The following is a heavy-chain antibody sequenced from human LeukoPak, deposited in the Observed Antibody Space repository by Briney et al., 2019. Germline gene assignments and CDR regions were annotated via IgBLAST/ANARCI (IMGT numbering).Heavy chain of an antibody. D-gene: IGHD6-13*01. CDR2: ISSSGST. CDR3: AKVRRWYDTRAGALYWYFDL. J-gene: IGHJ2*01. CDR1: GGSISSSRDY. V-gene: IGHV4-61*02. Sequence: SETLSLTCIVSGGSISSSRDYWAWIRQPAGKGLEWIGRISSSGSTNYNPSLKSRVTISVDTSKNQFSLTLTSVTAADTAVYYCAKVRRWYDTRAGALYWYFDLWGRGTLVTVSS.